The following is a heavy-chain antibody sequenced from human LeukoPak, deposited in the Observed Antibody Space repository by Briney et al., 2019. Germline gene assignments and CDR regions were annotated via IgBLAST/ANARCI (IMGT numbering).Heavy chain of an antibody. D-gene: IGHD6-6*01. CDR3: ARDEQLVRGYYYYYGVDV. CDR2: INPNSGGT. V-gene: IGHV1-2*02. J-gene: IGHJ6*02. Sequence: ASVKVSCKASGYTFTGYYMHWVRQAPGQGLEWMGWINPNSGGTNYAQKFQGRVTMTRDTSISTAYMELSRLRSDDTAVYYCARDEQLVRGYYYYYGVDVWGQGTTVTVYS. CDR1: GYTFTGYY.